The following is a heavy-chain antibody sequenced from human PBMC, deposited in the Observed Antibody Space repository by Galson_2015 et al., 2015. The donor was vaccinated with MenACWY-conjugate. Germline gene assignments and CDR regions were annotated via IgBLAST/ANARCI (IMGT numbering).Heavy chain of an antibody. V-gene: IGHV5-51*01. J-gene: IGHJ4*02. Sequence: QSGAEVKKPGESLKISCKGSGYSFTSYWIGWVRQMPGKGLEWMGIIYPGDSDTRYSPSFQGQVTISADKSISTAYLQWSSLKASDTAMYYCASPNLSSSETAEAFDYWGQGTLVTVSS. CDR2: IYPGDSDT. CDR1: GYSFTSYW. D-gene: IGHD6-6*01. CDR3: ASPNLSSSETAEAFDY.